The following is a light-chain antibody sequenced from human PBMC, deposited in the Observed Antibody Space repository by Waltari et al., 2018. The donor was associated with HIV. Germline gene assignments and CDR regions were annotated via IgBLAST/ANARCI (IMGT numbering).Light chain of an antibody. Sequence: IQMTQSPSSVSASVGDRVTITCRASQPVSSWLTWYQQKPGKSPDLLIYATSILQSGVPSRFSGSGSGTNFTLTITSLQPEDFVSYYCQQANSFPWTFGQGTKVEIK. CDR1: QPVSSW. CDR3: QQANSFPWT. J-gene: IGKJ1*01. V-gene: IGKV1-12*01. CDR2: ATS.